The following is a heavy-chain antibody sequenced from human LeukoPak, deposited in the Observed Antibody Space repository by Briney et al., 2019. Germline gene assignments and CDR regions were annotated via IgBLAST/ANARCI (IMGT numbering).Heavy chain of an antibody. V-gene: IGHV3-53*01. CDR1: GFSVGSNY. Sequence: GGSLRLSCAASGFSVGSNYMNWVRQAPGKGLEWVSVIYSSGSTYYADSMKGRFTISRDNSKNTLYLQMDSLRAEDTAVYYCARAVVVTAISNWGQGTLVTVSS. J-gene: IGHJ4*02. CDR3: ARAVVVTAISN. D-gene: IGHD2-21*02. CDR2: IYSSGST.